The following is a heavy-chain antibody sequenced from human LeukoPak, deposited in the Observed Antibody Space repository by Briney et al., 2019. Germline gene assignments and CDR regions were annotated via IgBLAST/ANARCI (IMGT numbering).Heavy chain of an antibody. J-gene: IGHJ6*03. D-gene: IGHD2-2*01. CDR1: GYTFTGYY. Sequence: GASVKVSCKASGYTFTGYYMHWVRQAPGQGLEWMGWINPNSGGTNYAQKLQGRVTMTTDTSTSTAYMELRSLRSDDTAVYYCARDITPDIVVVPAGGYYYYYMDVWGKGTTVTVSS. CDR2: INPNSGGT. CDR3: ARDITPDIVVVPAGGYYYYYMDV. V-gene: IGHV1-2*02.